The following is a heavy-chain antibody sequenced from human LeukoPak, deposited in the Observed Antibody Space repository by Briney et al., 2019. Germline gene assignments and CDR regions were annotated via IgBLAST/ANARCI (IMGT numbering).Heavy chain of an antibody. CDR2: ISAYNGNT. V-gene: IGHV1-18*01. Sequence: GASVKVSCKASGYTFTSYGVTWVRQAPGQGLEWMGWISAYNGNTNYAQNVQGRVTMSRDTSTSTAYMDLSRLTSDDTAVYYCARDWPGISLHFDLWGRGTLITVSS. CDR1: GYTFTSYG. D-gene: IGHD2-15*01. J-gene: IGHJ2*01. CDR3: ARDWPGISLHFDL.